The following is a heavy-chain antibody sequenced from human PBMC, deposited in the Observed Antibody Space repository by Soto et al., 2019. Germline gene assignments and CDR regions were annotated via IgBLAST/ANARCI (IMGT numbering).Heavy chain of an antibody. V-gene: IGHV4-30-4*01. CDR2: LSYTGST. Sequence: LCGGPVRDAYSYWTWIRQPPGKGLEWMGYLSYTGSTYYNPSLRNRASISVDESSNHLSLRLSSVTAADTAVYYCARELEGGVFDIGGRGTLVTFAS. J-gene: IGHJ3*02. CDR1: GGPVRDAYSY. CDR3: ARELEGGVFDI. D-gene: IGHD2-8*02.